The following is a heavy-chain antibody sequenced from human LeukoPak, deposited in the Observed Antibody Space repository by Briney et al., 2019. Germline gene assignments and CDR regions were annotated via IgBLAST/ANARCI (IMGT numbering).Heavy chain of an antibody. CDR2: IYSGDST. Sequence: GGSLRLSCAASGFTVSSFYMTWVRQAPGKGLEWVSVIYSGDSTYYAYSVKGRFTISRDSSNNTLYLQMNSLRAEDTAVYYCARGRPAYYFDFWGQGTLVTVSS. V-gene: IGHV3-66*01. CDR1: GFTVSSFY. J-gene: IGHJ4*02. CDR3: ARGRPAYYFDF.